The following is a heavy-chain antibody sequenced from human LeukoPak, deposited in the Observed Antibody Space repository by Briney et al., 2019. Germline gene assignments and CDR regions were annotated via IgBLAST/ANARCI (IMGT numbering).Heavy chain of an antibody. J-gene: IGHJ4*02. CDR2: ISGSGGST. CDR1: GFTFSSYA. Sequence: GGSLRLSCAASGFTFSSYAMSWVRQAPGKGLEWVSAISGSGGSTYYADSVKGRFTIFRDSAKNSLYLQMNSLRDEDTAVYYCAKVDSGTPDYWGQGTLVTVSS. CDR3: AKVDSGTPDY. D-gene: IGHD1-26*01. V-gene: IGHV3-23*01.